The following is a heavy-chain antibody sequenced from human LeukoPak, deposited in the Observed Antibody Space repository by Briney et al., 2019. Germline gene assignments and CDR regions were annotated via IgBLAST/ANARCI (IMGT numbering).Heavy chain of an antibody. CDR1: GYSLTRYY. Sequence: ASVKVSCKDSGYSLTRYYMHWVRQAPGQGLEWMGRINPNGGGTNYEQKFQGRVTMTRDTSISTVYMELRRLRYDDTAAYYCARGPLEYCSGGTSYSGRNWFDPWGQGTLVTVSS. D-gene: IGHD2-15*01. CDR3: ARGPLEYCSGGTSYSGRNWFDP. V-gene: IGHV1-2*02. J-gene: IGHJ5*02. CDR2: INPNGGGT.